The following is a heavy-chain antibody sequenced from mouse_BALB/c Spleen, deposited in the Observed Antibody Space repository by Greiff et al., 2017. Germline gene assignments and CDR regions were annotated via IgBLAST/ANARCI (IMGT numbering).Heavy chain of an antibody. Sequence: EVKLMESGGGLVKPGGSLKLSCAASGFTFSDYYMYWVRQTPEKRLEWVATISDGGSYTYYPDSVKGRFTISRDNAKNNLYLQMSSLKSEDTAMYYCARRLTGSPYAMDYGGQGTSVTVSS. CDR1: GFTFSDYY. CDR2: ISDGGSYT. CDR3: ARRLTGSPYAMDY. J-gene: IGHJ4*01. V-gene: IGHV5-4*02. D-gene: IGHD4-1*01.